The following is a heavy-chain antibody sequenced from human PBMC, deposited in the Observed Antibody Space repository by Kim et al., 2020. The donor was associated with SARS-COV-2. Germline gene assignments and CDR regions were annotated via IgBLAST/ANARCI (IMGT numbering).Heavy chain of an antibody. CDR3: ARALDDIAAAGYNWFDP. V-gene: IGHV3-7*01. Sequence: GGSLRLSCAASGFTFSSYWMSWVRQAPGKGLEWVANIKQDGSEKYYVDSVKGRFTISRDNAKNSLYLQMNSLRAEDTAVYYCARALDDIAAAGYNWFDPWGQGTLVTVSS. J-gene: IGHJ5*02. CDR1: GFTFSSYW. CDR2: IKQDGSEK. D-gene: IGHD6-13*01.